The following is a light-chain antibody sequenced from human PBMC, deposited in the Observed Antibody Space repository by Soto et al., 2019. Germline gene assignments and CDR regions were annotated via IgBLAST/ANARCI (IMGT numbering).Light chain of an antibody. CDR1: QSISTW. Sequence: DIQMTQSPSTLSASVGDRVTITCRASQSISTWLAWYQQKPGKAPKLLIYHASSLESGVSSRFSGSGSGTEFTLTISSLQPDDFATYYCQQYNSYPWTFGQGTKVEFK. CDR2: HAS. V-gene: IGKV1-5*01. J-gene: IGKJ1*01. CDR3: QQYNSYPWT.